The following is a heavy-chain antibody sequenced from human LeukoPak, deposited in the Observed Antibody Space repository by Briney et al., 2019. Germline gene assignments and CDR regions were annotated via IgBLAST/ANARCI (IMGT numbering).Heavy chain of an antibody. V-gene: IGHV3-48*03. CDR2: FSSSGSTI. J-gene: IGHJ4*02. CDR3: AKNGADTHPYYFDY. D-gene: IGHD2-15*01. CDR1: GFTFSSYE. Sequence: GGSLRLSCGASGFTFSSYEMNWVRQAPGKGLEWLSNFSSSGSTIHYAVSVKGRFTISRDNAKNSLYLQMNSLRAEDTAVYYCAKNGADTHPYYFDYWGQGTLVTVSS.